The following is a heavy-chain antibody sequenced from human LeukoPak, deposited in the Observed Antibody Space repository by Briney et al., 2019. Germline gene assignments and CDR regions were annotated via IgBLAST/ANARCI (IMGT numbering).Heavy chain of an antibody. CDR1: GFSVSSNY. D-gene: IGHD3-10*01. J-gene: IGHJ4*02. CDR3: TRHRGLLWSTS. V-gene: IGHV3-66*04. CDR2: IYSGGST. Sequence: GGSLRLSCAASGFSVSSNYMSWVRQAPGKGLEWVSVIYSGGSTYYADSVKGRFTISRDKSKNTLYLQMNSLRAEDTAVYYCTRHRGLLWSTSWGQGTLVTVSS.